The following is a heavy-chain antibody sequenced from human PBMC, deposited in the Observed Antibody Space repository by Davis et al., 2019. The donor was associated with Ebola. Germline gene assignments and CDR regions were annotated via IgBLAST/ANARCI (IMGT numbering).Heavy chain of an antibody. CDR2: INTKTGNP. CDR3: VREPYSSSWDPFDY. D-gene: IGHD6-13*01. J-gene: IGHJ4*02. CDR1: GYTFTSYA. Sequence: ASVKVSCKASGYTFTSYAMNWVRQAPGQGLDWMGCINTKTGNPTYAQGFTGRFVFSLDTSVSTAFLQISSLKAEDTAFYYCVREPYSSSWDPFDYWGQGTLVTVSS. V-gene: IGHV7-4-1*02.